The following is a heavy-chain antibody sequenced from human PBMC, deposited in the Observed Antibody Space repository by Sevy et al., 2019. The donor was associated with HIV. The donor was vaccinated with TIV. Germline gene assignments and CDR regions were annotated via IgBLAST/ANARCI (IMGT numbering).Heavy chain of an antibody. J-gene: IGHJ6*03. V-gene: IGHV1-69*13. CDR2: IIPIFGTA. Sequence: ASVKVSCKASGGTFSSYAISWVRQAPGQGLEWMGRIIPIFGTANYAQKFQGRVTITADESTSTAYMELSSLRSEDTAVYYCARAAGGSSSWYGYYYYYMDVWGKGTTVTVSS. CDR3: ARAAGGSSSWYGYYYYYMDV. CDR1: GGTFSSYA. D-gene: IGHD6-13*01.